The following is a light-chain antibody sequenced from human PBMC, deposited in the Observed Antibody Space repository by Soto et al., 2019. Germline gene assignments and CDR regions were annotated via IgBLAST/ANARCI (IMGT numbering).Light chain of an antibody. Sequence: EIVLTQSPATLASSPGERATLSCRASQSVSNNLAWYQQKPGQPPRLLIYDGSNRATGIPGRFSGSGSGPDFTLPISGLEPEDFAVYYCQQRSDWPLTFGGWTKVEIK. CDR3: QQRSDWPLT. J-gene: IGKJ4*01. CDR1: QSVSNN. V-gene: IGKV3-11*01. CDR2: DGS.